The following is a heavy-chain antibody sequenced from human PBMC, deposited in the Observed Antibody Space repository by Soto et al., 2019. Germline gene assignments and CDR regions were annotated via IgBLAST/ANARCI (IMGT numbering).Heavy chain of an antibody. Sequence: QLQLQESGPGLVKPSETLSLTCTVSGGSISSSSYYWGWIRQPPGKGLEWIGRIDYSGSTYYIPSLTSRVTLSVHTSKNQSTLRLSSVTAADTAVYYWARHIGITGTTWFDPWGQGTLVTVSS. CDR1: GGSISSSSYY. CDR2: IDYSGST. D-gene: IGHD1-7*01. V-gene: IGHV4-39*01. CDR3: ARHIGITGTTWFDP. J-gene: IGHJ5*02.